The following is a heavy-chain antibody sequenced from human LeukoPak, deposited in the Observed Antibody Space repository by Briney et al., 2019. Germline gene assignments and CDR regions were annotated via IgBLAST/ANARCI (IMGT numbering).Heavy chain of an antibody. Sequence: SETLSLPCTVSGGSISSSSYYWGWIRQPPGKGLEWIGSIYYSGSTYYNPSLKSRVTISVDTSKNQFSLKLSSVTAADTAVYYCARTYQLQGVNWFDPWGQGTLVTVSS. J-gene: IGHJ5*02. CDR2: IYYSGST. D-gene: IGHD2-2*01. CDR3: ARTYQLQGVNWFDP. V-gene: IGHV4-39*01. CDR1: GGSISSSSYY.